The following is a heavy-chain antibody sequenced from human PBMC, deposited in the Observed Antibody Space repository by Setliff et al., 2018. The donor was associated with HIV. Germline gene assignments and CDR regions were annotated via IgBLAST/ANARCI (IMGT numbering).Heavy chain of an antibody. CDR1: GFAFSASA. Sequence: GGSLRLSCAASGFAFSASAMSWVRQAPGKGLEWVTDISGSGGVTYYADSVRGRFTVSRDNAKNSLYLQMNSLRAEDTAVYYCARAPYYYDSSAGYWGQGTLVTVSS. V-gene: IGHV3-23*01. CDR3: ARAPYYYDSSAGY. D-gene: IGHD3-22*01. CDR2: ISGSGGVT. J-gene: IGHJ4*02.